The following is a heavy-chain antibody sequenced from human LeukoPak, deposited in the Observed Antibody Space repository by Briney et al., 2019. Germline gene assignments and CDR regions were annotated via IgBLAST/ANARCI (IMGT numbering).Heavy chain of an antibody. CDR2: IYYSGST. D-gene: IGHD6-13*01. Sequence: SETLSPTCAVSGGSISSYYWSWIRQPPGKGLEWVGYIYYSGSTNYNPSLKSRVTISLDTSKNQFSLKLSSVTAADTAVYYCARASSWYAYFDYWGQGALVTVSS. CDR1: GGSISSYY. CDR3: ARASSWYAYFDY. J-gene: IGHJ4*02. V-gene: IGHV4-59*01.